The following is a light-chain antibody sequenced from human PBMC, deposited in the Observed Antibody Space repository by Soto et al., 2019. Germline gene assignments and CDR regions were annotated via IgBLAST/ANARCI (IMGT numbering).Light chain of an antibody. Sequence: EIVLTQSPGTLSLSPGERATLSCRASQIVSANYLAWYQQKAGQAPRLLIYGASTRATGIPDRFSGSGSGTDFTLTISRLEPEDFAVYFCQQHGSSPFTFGPGTKVDI. CDR1: QIVSANY. V-gene: IGKV3-20*01. J-gene: IGKJ3*01. CDR3: QQHGSSPFT. CDR2: GAS.